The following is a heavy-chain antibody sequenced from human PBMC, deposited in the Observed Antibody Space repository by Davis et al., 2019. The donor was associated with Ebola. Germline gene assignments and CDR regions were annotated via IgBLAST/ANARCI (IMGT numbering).Heavy chain of an antibody. CDR3: ARGPRITMIVVVISIDY. V-gene: IGHV1-46*01. CDR1: GYTFTSYY. CDR2: INPSGGST. D-gene: IGHD3-22*01. Sequence: AASVKVSCKASGYTFTSYYMHWVRQAPGQGLEWMGIINPSGGSTSYAQKFQGRVTMTRDTSTSTVYMELSSLRSEDTAVYYCARGPRITMIVVVISIDYWGQGTLVTVSS. J-gene: IGHJ4*02.